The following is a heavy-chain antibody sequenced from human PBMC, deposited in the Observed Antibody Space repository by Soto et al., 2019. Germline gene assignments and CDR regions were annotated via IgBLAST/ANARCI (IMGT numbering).Heavy chain of an antibody. CDR3: ARETYYYDSSGQPRGYYFDY. D-gene: IGHD3-22*01. V-gene: IGHV4-30-4*01. Sequence: SETLSLTCTVSGGSISGGDYYWSWIRQPPGKGLEWIGYIYYSGSTYYNPSLKSRVTISVDTSKNQFSLKLSSVTAADTAVYYCARETYYYDSSGQPRGYYFDYWGQGTLVTVSS. CDR2: IYYSGST. CDR1: GGSISGGDYY. J-gene: IGHJ4*02.